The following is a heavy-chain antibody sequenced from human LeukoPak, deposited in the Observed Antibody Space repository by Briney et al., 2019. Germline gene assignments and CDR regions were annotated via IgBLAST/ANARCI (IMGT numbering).Heavy chain of an antibody. CDR2: ISSSSSYI. CDR3: ARDSYYYDSSGRRHDAFDI. J-gene: IGHJ3*02. D-gene: IGHD3-22*01. CDR1: GFTFSSYS. Sequence: GGSLRLSCAASGFTFSSYSMNWVRQAPGKGLEWVSSISSSSSYIYYADSVKGRFTISRDNAKNSLYLQMNSLRAEDTAVYYCARDSYYYDSSGRRHDAFDIWGQGTMVTVSS. V-gene: IGHV3-21*01.